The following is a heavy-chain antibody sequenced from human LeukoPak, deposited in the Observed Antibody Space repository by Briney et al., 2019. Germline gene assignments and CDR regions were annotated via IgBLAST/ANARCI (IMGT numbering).Heavy chain of an antibody. D-gene: IGHD3-22*01. J-gene: IGHJ4*02. CDR1: GFTFSDSG. V-gene: IGHV3-33*01. CDR3: ARGYYDSSGCLDY. Sequence: GGSLRLSCAASGFTFSDSGMHWVRQAPGKGLEWVAVIWYDGGNKFYADSVKGRFTISRDNSKNTLYLQMNSPRAEDTAVYYCARGYYDSSGCLDYWGQGTLVTVSS. CDR2: IWYDGGNK.